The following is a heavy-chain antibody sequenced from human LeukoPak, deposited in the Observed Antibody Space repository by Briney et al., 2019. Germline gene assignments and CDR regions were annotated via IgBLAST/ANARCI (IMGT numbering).Heavy chain of an antibody. CDR3: ASPSYCSSTSCPLGD. J-gene: IGHJ4*02. CDR1: GYSISSGYY. D-gene: IGHD2-2*01. CDR2: IYHSGST. V-gene: IGHV4-38-2*01. Sequence: SETLSLTCAVSGYSISSGYYGGWSRQPPGQGLGWIGSIYHSGSTYYKPSLKSRVTISVDTSKNQFSLKLSSVTAADTAVYYCASPSYCSSTSCPLGDWGQGTLVTVSS.